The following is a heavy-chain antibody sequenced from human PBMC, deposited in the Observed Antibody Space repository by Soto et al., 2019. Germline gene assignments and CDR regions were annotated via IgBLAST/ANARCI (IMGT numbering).Heavy chain of an antibody. J-gene: IGHJ6*02. V-gene: IGHV1-24*01. Sequence: ASVKVSCKVSGYTLTELSMHWVRQAPGKGLEWMGGFDPEDGETIYAQKFQGRVTMTEDTSTGTAYMELSSLRSEDTAVYYCARDFGLSGGWLLSNSYYYYYGMDVWGQGTTVTVSS. CDR1: GYTLTELS. D-gene: IGHD3-3*01. CDR2: FDPEDGET. CDR3: ARDFGLSGGWLLSNSYYYYYGMDV.